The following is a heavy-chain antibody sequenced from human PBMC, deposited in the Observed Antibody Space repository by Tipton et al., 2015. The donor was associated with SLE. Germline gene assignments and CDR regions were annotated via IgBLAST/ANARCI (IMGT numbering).Heavy chain of an antibody. J-gene: IGHJ4*02. CDR3: ASLSAPSDY. CDR1: SFTFSSYW. V-gene: IGHV3-74*01. Sequence: SLRLSCTASSFTFSSYWMHWVRQVPGKGLVWVSEIDPDGSRTNYADYVEGRFTISRDNAKNTLSLQMNSLRVDDTGVYYCASLSAPSDYWVQGTLVTVSS. CDR2: IDPDGSRT.